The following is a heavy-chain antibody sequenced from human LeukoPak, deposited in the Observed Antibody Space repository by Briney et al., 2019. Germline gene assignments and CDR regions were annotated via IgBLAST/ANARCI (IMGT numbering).Heavy chain of an antibody. CDR1: GFTFSSYP. V-gene: IGHV3-23*01. CDR2: ISGSGGST. Sequence: GGSLRLSCAASGFTFSSYPMSWVRQAPGKGLEWVSAISGSGGSTYYADSVKGRFTISRDNSKNTLYLQMNSLRAEDTAVYHCAKSPERRPNYFDYWGQGTLVTVSS. CDR3: AKSPERRPNYFDY. J-gene: IGHJ4*02. D-gene: IGHD1-1*01.